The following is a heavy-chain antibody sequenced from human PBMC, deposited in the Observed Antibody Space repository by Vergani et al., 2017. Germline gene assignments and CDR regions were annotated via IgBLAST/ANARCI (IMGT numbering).Heavy chain of an antibody. J-gene: IGHJ5*02. CDR3: ARDRYCSSTSCYMDWFDP. CDR2: ISSSSSTI. D-gene: IGHD2-2*02. CDR1: GFTFSSYS. V-gene: IGHV3-48*04. Sequence: EVQLVESGGGLVQPGGSLRLSCAASGFTFSSYSMNWVRQAPGKGLEWVSYISSSSSTIYYADSVKGRFTSSRDNDKNSLYLQMNSLRAEDTAVYYCARDRYCSSTSCYMDWFDPWGQGTLVTVSS.